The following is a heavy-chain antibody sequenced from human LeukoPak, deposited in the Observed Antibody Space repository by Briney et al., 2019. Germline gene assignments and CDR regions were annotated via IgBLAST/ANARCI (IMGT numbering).Heavy chain of an antibody. CDR2: ISSSSSNI. J-gene: IGHJ4*02. CDR3: ASLIVATITSLSFYY. D-gene: IGHD5-12*01. Sequence: PGGSLTLFCAPSGFTFSSYSMKWARQSPGRGVECVSYISSSSSNIFYAHSVKRLLTISRDNPKNSLYLQMNSVSDDDTAVYYCASLIVATITSLSFYYWGQGTLVTVSA. CDR1: GFTFSSYS. V-gene: IGHV3-48*02.